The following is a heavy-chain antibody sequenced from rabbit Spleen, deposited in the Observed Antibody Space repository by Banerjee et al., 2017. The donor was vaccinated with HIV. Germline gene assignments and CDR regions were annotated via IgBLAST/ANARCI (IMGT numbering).Heavy chain of an antibody. D-gene: IGHD8-1*01. J-gene: IGHJ6*01. CDR1: GFDFSSDYY. Sequence: QQQLEESGGGLVKPGGTLTLTCKASGFDFSSDYYMCWVRQAPGKGLECIACIYGGSSGTTAYATWAKGRFTISKTSSTTVTLQMASLTAADTATYFCARDSGTSFSSYGMDLWGPGTLVTV. CDR3: ARDSGTSFSSYGMDL. V-gene: IGHV1S45*01. CDR2: IYGGSSGTT.